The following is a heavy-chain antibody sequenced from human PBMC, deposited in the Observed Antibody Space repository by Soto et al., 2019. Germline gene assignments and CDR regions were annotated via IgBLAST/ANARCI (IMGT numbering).Heavy chain of an antibody. V-gene: IGHV3-23*01. J-gene: IGHJ4*02. CDR3: AKDHWGSY. Sequence: EVQLLESGGGLVQPGGSLRLSCAASGFTFSSYAMSWVRQAPGKGLEWVSAISNSGGSRYYADSVKGRFTISRDNSKSTLFLLMNSLRDEDTAVYYCAKDHWGSYSGQGTLVTVSS. D-gene: IGHD3-16*01. CDR2: ISNSGGSR. CDR1: GFTFSSYA.